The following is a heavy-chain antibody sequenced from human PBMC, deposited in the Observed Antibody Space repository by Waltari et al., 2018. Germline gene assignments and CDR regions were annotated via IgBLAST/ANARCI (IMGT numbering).Heavy chain of an antibody. CDR1: GFTFSRHW. J-gene: IGHJ4*02. D-gene: IGHD4-4*01. Sequence: EVQLVESGGGLVQPGGSLRLSCVASGFTFSRHWISWLRQAPGKGLEWGANINEDESETFYADSVNGRFTISRDNAKNSLYLQMNGLRVEDTAYYYCARDMGIYTNYAAYWGQGTLVTVSS. CDR2: INEDESET. V-gene: IGHV3-7*01. CDR3: ARDMGIYTNYAAY.